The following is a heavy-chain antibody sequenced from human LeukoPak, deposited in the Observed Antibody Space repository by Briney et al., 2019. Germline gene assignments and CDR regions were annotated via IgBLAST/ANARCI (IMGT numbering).Heavy chain of an antibody. D-gene: IGHD3/OR15-3a*01. CDR3: ATDGQVWFQGGLDY. V-gene: IGHV3-23*01. J-gene: IGHJ4*02. CDR2: ISGSGSST. Sequence: GGSLRLSCAASGFTFSSYAMSWVRQAPGKGLEWVSAISGSGSSTYYADSGKGRFTISRDNSKNTLYLQLNSLRAEDTAVYYCATDGQVWFQGGLDYWGQGTLVTVSS. CDR1: GFTFSSYA.